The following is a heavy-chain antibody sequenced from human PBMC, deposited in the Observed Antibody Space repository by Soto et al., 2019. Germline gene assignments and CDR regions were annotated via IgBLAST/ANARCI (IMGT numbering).Heavy chain of an antibody. D-gene: IGHD3-16*02. J-gene: IGHJ4*02. CDR3: ARSYSYGSYWYFDD. V-gene: IGHV1-18*04. CDR2: ITVSNGNT. CDR1: GYTFSTYG. Sequence: VKVSCKASGYTFSTYGVSWVRQAPGQGLEWMGWITVSNGNTNYIDNLQGRVTMTTDTSTSTAYMELWRLRSDDTAVYYCARSYSYGSYWYFDDWGQGTLVTVSS.